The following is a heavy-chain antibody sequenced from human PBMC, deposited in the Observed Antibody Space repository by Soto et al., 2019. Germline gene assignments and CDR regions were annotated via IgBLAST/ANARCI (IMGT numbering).Heavy chain of an antibody. CDR1: GFSFGTFV. J-gene: IGHJ4*02. D-gene: IGHD6-19*01. Sequence: PGGSLRLSCAASGFSFGTFVMTWFRQAPGRGLEXVAXXTXXGXTXXXAXXVEGRFTVSRDNSKNKLHLQMNDLRAEETATYYCAKNGQWLATPPEAWGQGTLVTVSS. CDR2: XTXXGXTX. CDR3: AKNGQWLATPPEA. V-gene: IGHV3-23*01.